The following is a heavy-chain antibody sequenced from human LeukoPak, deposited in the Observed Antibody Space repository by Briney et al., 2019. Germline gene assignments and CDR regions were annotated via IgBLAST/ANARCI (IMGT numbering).Heavy chain of an antibody. D-gene: IGHD3-10*01. Sequence: PGGSLRLSCAAPGFTFSDYYMSWIRQAPGKGLEWVSYISTTSSFTNYADSVKGRFTISRDNAKNSLYLQMNSLRAEDTAVYYCARDELGVSGSGVYYYYGMDVWGQGTTVTVS. J-gene: IGHJ6*02. CDR2: ISTTSSFT. V-gene: IGHV3-11*06. CDR1: GFTFSDYY. CDR3: ARDELGVSGSGVYYYYGMDV.